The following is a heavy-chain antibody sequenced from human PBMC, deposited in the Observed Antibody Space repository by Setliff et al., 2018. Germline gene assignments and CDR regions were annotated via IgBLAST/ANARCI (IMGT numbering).Heavy chain of an antibody. CDR1: GFTFGDFA. J-gene: IGHJ3*02. CDR3: TTHPVQCSSTTCYAFDI. V-gene: IGHV3-15*01. D-gene: IGHD2-2*01. Sequence: GGSLRLSCAASGFTFGDFAMTWVRQAPGKGLEWVGRIKRKTDGGTADYAAPVKGRFTISRDDSKNTLYLQMNSLKTEDTAVYYCTTHPVQCSSTTCYAFDIWGQGTMVTVSS. CDR2: IKRKTDGGTA.